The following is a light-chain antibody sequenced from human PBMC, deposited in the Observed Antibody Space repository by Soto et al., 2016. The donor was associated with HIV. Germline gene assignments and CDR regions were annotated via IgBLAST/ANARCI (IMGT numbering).Light chain of an antibody. CDR3: QVWDRSSDHVV. CDR2: DDD. V-gene: IGLV3-21*03. Sequence: SYELTQPPSESVAPGKTTRITCGGDNIGSKSVHWYQQKPGQAPVLVVYDDDDRPSGIPERFSGSNSGNTATLTINGVEAGDEADYYRQVWDRSSDHVVFGGGTKLTVL. J-gene: IGLJ2*01. CDR1: NIGSKS.